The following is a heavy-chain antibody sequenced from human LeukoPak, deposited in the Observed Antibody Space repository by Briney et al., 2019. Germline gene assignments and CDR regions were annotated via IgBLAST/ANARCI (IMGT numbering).Heavy chain of an antibody. Sequence: SGGSLRLSCAASGFTFSSYAMHWVRQAPGKGLEWVAVISYDGSNKYYADSVKGRFTVSRDNSKNTLYLQMSSLRVEDTAVYYCAKDSHWILFDDWGQGTLVTVSS. CDR2: ISYDGSNK. D-gene: IGHD2-2*03. J-gene: IGHJ4*02. V-gene: IGHV3-30*04. CDR1: GFTFSSYA. CDR3: AKDSHWILFDD.